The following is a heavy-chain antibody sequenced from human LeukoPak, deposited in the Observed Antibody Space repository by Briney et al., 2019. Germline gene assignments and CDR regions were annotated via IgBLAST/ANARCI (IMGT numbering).Heavy chain of an antibody. D-gene: IGHD1-26*01. CDR2: IFYSGNT. V-gene: IGHV4-39*07. CDR1: GGSISSNNYY. CDR3: ARDKGAGYYYYMDV. Sequence: SETLSLTCTVSGGSISSNNYYWGWIRQPPGKGLEWIGSIFYSGNTYYNASLKSRVTISVDTSKNQFSLKLSSVTAADTAVYYCARDKGAGYYYYMDVWGKGTTVTVSS. J-gene: IGHJ6*03.